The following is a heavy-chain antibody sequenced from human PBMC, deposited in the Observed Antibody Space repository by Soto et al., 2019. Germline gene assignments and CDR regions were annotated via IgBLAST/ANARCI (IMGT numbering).Heavy chain of an antibody. CDR1: GGSISSGGYY. CDR3: ARDVVPRSLTMVRGVSSYYGMDV. CDR2: IYYSGST. Sequence: SETLSLTCTVSGGSISSGGYYWSWIRQHPGKGLEWIGYIYYSGSTYYNPSLKSRVTISVDTSKNQFSLKLSSVTAADTAVYYCARDVVPRSLTMVRGVSSYYGMDVWGQGTTVTVSS. J-gene: IGHJ6*02. D-gene: IGHD3-10*01. V-gene: IGHV4-31*03.